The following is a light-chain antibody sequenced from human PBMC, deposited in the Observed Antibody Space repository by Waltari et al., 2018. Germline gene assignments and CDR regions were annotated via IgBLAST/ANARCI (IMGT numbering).Light chain of an antibody. V-gene: IGKV3-20*01. CDR1: QSVSSY. CDR3: QKYSSSPYS. Sequence: VILTQSPATLSLSPGERATLSCRASQSVSSYLAWYQQKPGQAPRLLSYGASSRDTGIPDRFSGSGSGTEFTLTISSLEPEDFAVYYCQKYSSSPYSFGQGTKVEIK. J-gene: IGKJ2*03. CDR2: GAS.